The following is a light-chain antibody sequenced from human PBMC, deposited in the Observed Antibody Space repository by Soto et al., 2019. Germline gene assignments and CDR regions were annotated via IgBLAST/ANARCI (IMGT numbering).Light chain of an antibody. CDR2: GNS. CDR1: SSNIGNNY. CDR3: QSYDSSLSGKV. J-gene: IGLJ1*01. V-gene: IGLV1-40*01. Sequence: QSVLTQPPSVSAAPGQKVTISCSGSSSNIGNNYVSWYQQLPGTAPKLLIYGNSNRPSGVPDRFSGSKSGTSASLAITGLQAEDEADYYCQSYDSSLSGKVFGTGTKLTVL.